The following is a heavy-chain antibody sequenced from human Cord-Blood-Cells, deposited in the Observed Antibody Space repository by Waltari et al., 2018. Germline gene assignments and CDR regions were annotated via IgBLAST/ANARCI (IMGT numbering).Heavy chain of an antibody. Sequence: QVQLQESGPGLVKPSETLSLTCAVSGYSISSGYYWGWIRQPPGKGLEWIGSIYHSGSTYYNPSLKSRVTISVDTSKNQFSLKLSSVTAADTAVYYCAREEWLWYYFDYWGQGTLVTFSS. CDR2: IYHSGST. V-gene: IGHV4-38-2*02. D-gene: IGHD3-3*01. CDR3: AREEWLWYYFDY. CDR1: GYSISSGYY. J-gene: IGHJ4*02.